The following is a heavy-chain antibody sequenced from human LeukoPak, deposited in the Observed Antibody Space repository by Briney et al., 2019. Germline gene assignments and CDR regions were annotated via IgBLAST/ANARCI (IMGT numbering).Heavy chain of an antibody. J-gene: IGHJ4*02. D-gene: IGHD2-2*01. Sequence: ASVKVSCKASGYTFTSYAMHWVRQAPGQRLEWMGWINAGNGNTKYSQEFQGRVTITRDTSASTAYMELSRLRSDDTAVYYCAREFVVVPAATPAFDYWGQGTLVTVSS. V-gene: IGHV1-3*01. CDR2: INAGNGNT. CDR1: GYTFTSYA. CDR3: AREFVVVPAATPAFDY.